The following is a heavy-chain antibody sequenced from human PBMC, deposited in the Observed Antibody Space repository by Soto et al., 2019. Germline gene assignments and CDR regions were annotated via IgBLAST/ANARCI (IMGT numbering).Heavy chain of an antibody. Sequence: GGSLRLSCAASGFTFSSYGMHWVRQAPGKGLEWVAVISYDGSNKYYADSVKGRFTISRDNSKNTLYLQMNSLRAEDTAVYYCAKSALPLQQYYYYYGMDVWGQGTTVTVSS. CDR1: GFTFSSYG. V-gene: IGHV3-30*18. CDR3: AKSALPLQQYYYYYGMDV. CDR2: ISYDGSNK. J-gene: IGHJ6*02. D-gene: IGHD4-4*01.